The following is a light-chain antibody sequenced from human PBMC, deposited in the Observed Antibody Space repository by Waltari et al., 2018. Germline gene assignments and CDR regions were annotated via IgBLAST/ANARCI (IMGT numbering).Light chain of an antibody. CDR3: QQYNSYPLT. CDR1: QSISSW. J-gene: IGKJ4*01. CDR2: KAS. Sequence: DIQMTQSPSTLSASVGDRVTITCRDSQSISSWLAWYQQKSGKAPKLMIYKASSLESGVPSRFSGSGSGTEFTLTISSLQPDDFATYYCQQYNSYPLTFGGGTKVEIK. V-gene: IGKV1-5*03.